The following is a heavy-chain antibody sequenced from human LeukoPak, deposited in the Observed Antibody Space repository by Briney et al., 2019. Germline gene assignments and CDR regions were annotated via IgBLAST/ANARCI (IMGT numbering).Heavy chain of an antibody. CDR3: ALSASAAQSVATDY. D-gene: IGHD6-25*01. CDR2: ISAYNGNT. CDR1: GYTFTSYG. J-gene: IGHJ4*02. Sequence: ASVKVSCKASGYTFTSYGISWVRQAPGQGLEWMGWISAYNGNTNYAQKLQGRVTMTTDTSTSTAYMELRSLRSDDTAVHYCALSASAAQSVATDYWGQGTLVTVSS. V-gene: IGHV1-18*01.